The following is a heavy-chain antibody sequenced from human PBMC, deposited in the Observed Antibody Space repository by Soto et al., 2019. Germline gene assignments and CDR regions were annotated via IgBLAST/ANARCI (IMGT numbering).Heavy chain of an antibody. V-gene: IGHV3-30*03. Sequence: ESGGGMVQPGRSLRLSCAASGFTVNRNDMYWVRQAPGKGLEWVAVMSYDGSNQYYADSVKGRFTISRDNSRNTLSLEMNSLRAEDTAVYYCASCERFPRVGVDYYALDVWGQGTTVIVSS. J-gene: IGHJ6*02. D-gene: IGHD3-3*01. CDR2: MSYDGSNQ. CDR1: GFTVNRND. CDR3: ASCERFPRVGVDYYALDV.